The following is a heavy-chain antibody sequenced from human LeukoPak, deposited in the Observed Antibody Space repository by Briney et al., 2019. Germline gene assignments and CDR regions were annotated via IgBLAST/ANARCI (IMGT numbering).Heavy chain of an antibody. CDR1: GNSFGDYY. J-gene: IGHJ5*02. CDR3: TRDTGTTGEVKFDP. CDR2: IYTSGGT. D-gene: IGHD4-17*01. Sequence: SETLSLTCTVSGNSFGDYYWSWIRQPAGKGLEWIGRIYTSGGTTYNPSLKSRVTMSVDTSKSQFSLNLMSVTAADTAVYYCTRDTGTTGEVKFDPWGQGTLVTVSS. V-gene: IGHV4-4*07.